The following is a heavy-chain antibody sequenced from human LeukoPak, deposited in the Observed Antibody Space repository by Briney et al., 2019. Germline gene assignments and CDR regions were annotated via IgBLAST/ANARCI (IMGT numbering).Heavy chain of an antibody. CDR2: IYHSGNT. CDR1: GYSISSGYY. D-gene: IGHD3-22*01. CDR3: ARERGDNYESSGYKDY. Sequence: SETLSLTCTVSGYSISSGYYWGWIRQPPGKGLEWIGGIYHSGNTYYNPPLESRVTMSVDTSKNQFSLKLNFVTAADTAVYYCARERGDNYESSGYKDYWGQGTLVTVSS. V-gene: IGHV4-38-2*02. J-gene: IGHJ4*02.